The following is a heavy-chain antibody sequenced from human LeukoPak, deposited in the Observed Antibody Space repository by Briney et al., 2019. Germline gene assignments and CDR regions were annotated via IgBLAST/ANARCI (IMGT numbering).Heavy chain of an antibody. CDR2: IYYTGT. Sequence: SETLSLTCTVSGGSVTDYYWSWIRQSPGKGLEWIGYIYYTGTSYNPSLKSRVTISADTSKNQFSLKLSSVTAADTAVYYCARDRRTAMVSTFRYWGQGTLVTVSS. J-gene: IGHJ4*02. CDR3: ARDRRTAMVSTFRY. V-gene: IGHV4-59*02. D-gene: IGHD5-18*01. CDR1: GGSVTDYY.